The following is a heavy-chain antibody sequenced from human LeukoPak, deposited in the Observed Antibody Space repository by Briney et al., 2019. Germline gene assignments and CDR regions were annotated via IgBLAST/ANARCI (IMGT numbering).Heavy chain of an antibody. V-gene: IGHV3-74*01. J-gene: IGHJ3*02. CDR2: INSDVSTT. CDR3: ARYGRYRAFDI. D-gene: IGHD1-26*01. Sequence: GGSLRLSCAASGFTSSAYWMHWVRQVPGKGLVWVSRINSDVSTTNYADSVKGRFTISRDNAKNTIYLQMNSLRAEDTAVYYCARYGRYRAFDISGPGKVVTVSS. CDR1: GFTSSAYW.